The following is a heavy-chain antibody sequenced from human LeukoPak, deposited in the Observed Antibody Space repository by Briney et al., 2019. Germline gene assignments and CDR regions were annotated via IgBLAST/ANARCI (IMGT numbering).Heavy chain of an antibody. V-gene: IGHV3-23*01. CDR3: AKGIYSSGWSYFDY. D-gene: IGHD6-19*01. Sequence: GGSLRLSCAASGFTFSNSAMSWVRQAPGKGLEWVSTLSGSGITTYYADSVKGRFTISRDDSKNTLYLQMNSLRAEDTAVYYCAKGIYSSGWSYFDYWGHGTLVTVSS. CDR1: GFTFSNSA. CDR2: LSGSGITT. J-gene: IGHJ4*01.